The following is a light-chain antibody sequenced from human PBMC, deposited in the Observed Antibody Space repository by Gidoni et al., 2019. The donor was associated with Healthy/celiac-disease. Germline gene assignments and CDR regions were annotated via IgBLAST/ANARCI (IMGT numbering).Light chain of an antibody. CDR3: QQSYSTPPYT. CDR1: QSISSY. CDR2: AAS. V-gene: IGKV1-39*01. J-gene: IGKJ2*01. Sequence: DIQTPQPPSSLSASVGDRVTITCRASQSISSYLNWYQQKPGKAPKLLIYAASSLQSGVPSRFSGSGSGTDFTLTISSLQPEDFATYYCQQSYSTPPYTFXQXTKLEIK.